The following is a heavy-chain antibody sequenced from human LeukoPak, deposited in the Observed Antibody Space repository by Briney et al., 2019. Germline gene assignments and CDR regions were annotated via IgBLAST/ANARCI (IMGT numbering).Heavy chain of an antibody. CDR3: AKNPSLADTAMVFTDYFDY. J-gene: IGHJ4*02. D-gene: IGHD5-18*01. CDR2: IYSGGST. CDR1: GFTFSSNY. Sequence: GGSLRLSCAASGFTFSSNYMSWVRQAPGKGLEWVSVIYSGGSTYYADSVKGRFTISRDNSKNTLYLQMNSLRAEDTAVYYCAKNPSLADTAMVFTDYFDYWGQGTLVTVSS. V-gene: IGHV3-53*01.